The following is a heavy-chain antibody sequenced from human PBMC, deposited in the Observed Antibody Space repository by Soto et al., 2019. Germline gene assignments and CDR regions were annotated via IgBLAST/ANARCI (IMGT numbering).Heavy chain of an antibody. CDR2: ISWNSGRV. CDR3: AKGQLPVTDNWFDS. D-gene: IGHD6-6*01. Sequence: EVRLMESGGDLVQPGKSLRLSCAASGLIFDDYAMHWVRLVPGKGLEWVSGISWNSGRVDYGDSVRGRFTISRDNAKNSLYLHMNSLRDDDKSLYDCAKGQLPVTDNWFDSWGQGTLVNVSS. J-gene: IGHJ5*01. CDR1: GLIFDDYA. V-gene: IGHV3-9*01.